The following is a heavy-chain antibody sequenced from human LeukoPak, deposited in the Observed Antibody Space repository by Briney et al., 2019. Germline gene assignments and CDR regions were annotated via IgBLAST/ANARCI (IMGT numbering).Heavy chain of an antibody. CDR1: GFTFDDYA. D-gene: IGHD3-10*01. V-gene: IGHV3-9*03. J-gene: IGHJ4*02. CDR3: AKEYGSGSYYGHFDY. CDR2: ISWNSGSI. Sequence: GGSLRLSCAASGFTFDDYAMHWVRQAPGKGQEWVSGISWNSGSIGYADSVKGRFTISRDNAKNSLYLQMNSLRAEDMALYYCAKEYGSGSYYGHFDYWGQGTLVTVSS.